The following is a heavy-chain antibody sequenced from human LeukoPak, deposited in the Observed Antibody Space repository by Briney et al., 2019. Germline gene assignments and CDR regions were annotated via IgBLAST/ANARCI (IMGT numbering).Heavy chain of an antibody. Sequence: SETLSLTCTVSGGSISSYYWSWIRQPPGKGLEWIGYIYYSGSTNYNPSLKSRVTISVDTSKNQFSLKLSSVTAADTAVYYCARRYSSGWFDYWGQGTLVTVSS. V-gene: IGHV4-59*08. J-gene: IGHJ4*02. CDR3: ARRYSSGWFDY. CDR1: GGSISSYY. CDR2: IYYSGST. D-gene: IGHD6-19*01.